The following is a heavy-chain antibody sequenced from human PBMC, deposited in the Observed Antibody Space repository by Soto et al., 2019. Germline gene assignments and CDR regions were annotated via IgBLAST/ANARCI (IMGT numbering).Heavy chain of an antibody. CDR1: GDTFTDYY. D-gene: IGHD2-15*01. CDR3: ARLAPGRREYYNGMDV. Sequence: QVQLVQSGAEVKKSGASVKVSCKASGDTFTDYYIHWVRQAPGQGLEWMGWINPNSGGTNYAQNFQGRVTMTRDTFISTAYMELSRLTSDDTAVYYCARLAPGRREYYNGMDVWGQGTTVTVSS. J-gene: IGHJ6*02. CDR2: INPNSGGT. V-gene: IGHV1-2*02.